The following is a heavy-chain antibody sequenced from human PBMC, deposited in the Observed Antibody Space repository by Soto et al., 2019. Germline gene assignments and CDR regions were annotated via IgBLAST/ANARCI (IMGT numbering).Heavy chain of an antibody. CDR2: IYYSGST. J-gene: IGHJ5*02. CDR1: GGSISSYY. Sequence: SXTLSLTCTVSGGSISSYYWSWIRQPPVNGLEWIGYIYYSGSTNYNPSLKSRVTISVDTSKNQFSLKLSSVTAADTAVYYCARDLTDFWSGYGSNGWFDPWGQGTLVTVSS. D-gene: IGHD3-3*01. CDR3: ARDLTDFWSGYGSNGWFDP. V-gene: IGHV4-59*01.